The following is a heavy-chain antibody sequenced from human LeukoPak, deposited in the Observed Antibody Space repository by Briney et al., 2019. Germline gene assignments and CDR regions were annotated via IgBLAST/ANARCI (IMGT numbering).Heavy chain of an antibody. CDR2: FDPEDGET. CDR1: GYTLTELS. V-gene: IGHV1-24*01. Sequence: ASVKVSCKVSGYTLTELSMHWVRQAPGKGLEWMGGFDPEDGETIYAQKFQGRVTMTEDTSTDTAYMELSSLRSEDTAVYYCATRSPLYSSGSADAFDIWGQGTMVTVSS. D-gene: IGHD6-19*01. CDR3: ATRSPLYSSGSADAFDI. J-gene: IGHJ3*02.